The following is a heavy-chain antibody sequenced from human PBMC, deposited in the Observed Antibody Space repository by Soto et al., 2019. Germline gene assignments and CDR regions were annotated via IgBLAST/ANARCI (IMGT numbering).Heavy chain of an antibody. V-gene: IGHV4-30-2*01. CDR3: ARDHDYGDYVRDAFDI. J-gene: IGHJ3*02. D-gene: IGHD4-17*01. CDR2: IYHSVST. CDR1: GGSISSGGYS. Sequence: QLQLQESGSGLVKPSQTLSLTCAVSGGSISSGGYSWSWIRQPPGKGLGWIGYIYHSVSTYYNPSLKSRVTISVDRSKNQFSLKLSSVTAADTAVYYCARDHDYGDYVRDAFDIWGQGTMVTVSS.